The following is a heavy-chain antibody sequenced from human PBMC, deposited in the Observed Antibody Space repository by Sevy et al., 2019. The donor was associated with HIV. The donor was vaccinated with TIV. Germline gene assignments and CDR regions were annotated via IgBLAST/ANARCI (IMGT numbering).Heavy chain of an antibody. CDR3: ARVGGNLAAADRYDY. J-gene: IGHJ4*02. V-gene: IGHV3-74*01. Sequence: GGSLRLSCAASGFTFSSYWMHWVRQAPGKGLVWVSRINSDGSSTSYADSVKGRFTISRDNAKITLYLQMNSLRAEDTAVYYCARVGGNLAAADRYDYWGQGTLVTVSS. D-gene: IGHD6-13*01. CDR1: GFTFSSYW. CDR2: INSDGSST.